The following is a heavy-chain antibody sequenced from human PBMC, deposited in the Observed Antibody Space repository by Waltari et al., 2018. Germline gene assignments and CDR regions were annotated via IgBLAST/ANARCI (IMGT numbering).Heavy chain of an antibody. V-gene: IGHV4-59*11. Sequence: QVQLQESGPGLVKPSETLSLTCTVSGGSISSPYWSWIRQPPGKGLEGLWSIYYSGSTSYSPAVKIRGTISVDTYKNQFALEQSSVTAADNAVYYCAGEMGSIWYDWGQGTLVTVSS. J-gene: IGHJ4*02. D-gene: IGHD6-13*01. CDR1: GGSISSPY. CDR2: IYYSGST. CDR3: AGEMGSIWYD.